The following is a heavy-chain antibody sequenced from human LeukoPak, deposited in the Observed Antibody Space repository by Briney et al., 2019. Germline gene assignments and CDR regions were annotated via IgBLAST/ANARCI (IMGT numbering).Heavy chain of an antibody. CDR2: IDPSDSYS. D-gene: IGHD2-21*02. CDR1: GYSFTSYW. Sequence: PGESLKISCKGSGYSFTSYWINWVRQMPGKGLEWMGRIDPSDSYSDYSPSFQGHVTISADKSISTAYLQWSSLKASDTAMYYCVRVVTAPSTFDYWGREPWSPSPQ. J-gene: IGHJ4*02. V-gene: IGHV5-10-1*01. CDR3: VRVVTAPSTFDY.